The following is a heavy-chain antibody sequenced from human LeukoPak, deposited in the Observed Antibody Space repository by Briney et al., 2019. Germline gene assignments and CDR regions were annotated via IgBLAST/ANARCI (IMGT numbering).Heavy chain of an antibody. V-gene: IGHV4-4*09. J-gene: IGHJ4*02. CDR2: IYTSGST. D-gene: IGHD6-6*01. Sequence: SETLSLTCTLSGRSISSYYWSWIRQPPGEGLEWIGYIYTSGSTNYDPSLKSRVTISVDTSKNQFSLKLSSVTAADTAVYYCARQGSKGLDYWGQGTLVTVSS. CDR3: ARQGSKGLDY. CDR1: GRSISSYY.